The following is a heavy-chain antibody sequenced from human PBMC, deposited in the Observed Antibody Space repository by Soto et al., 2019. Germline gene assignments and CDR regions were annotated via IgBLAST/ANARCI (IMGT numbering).Heavy chain of an antibody. CDR1: GFTFSSYA. CDR3: AKLEAKGGLDY. V-gene: IGHV3-23*01. D-gene: IGHD3-3*01. CDR2: ISGSGGST. Sequence: EVQLLESGGGLVQPGGSLRLSCAASGFTFSSYAMSLVRQAQGKGLEWVSAISGSGGSTYYADSVKGRVTSSRDNSKNTRYLQMNSLSAEDTAVYYCAKLEAKGGLDYWGQGTLVTVSS. J-gene: IGHJ4*02.